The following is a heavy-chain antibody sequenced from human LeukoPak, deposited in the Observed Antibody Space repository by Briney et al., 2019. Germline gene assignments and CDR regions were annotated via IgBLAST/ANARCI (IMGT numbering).Heavy chain of an antibody. D-gene: IGHD4-17*01. J-gene: IGHJ4*02. CDR1: GGSISSSRYY. V-gene: IGHV4-39*07. CDR2: IYYSGST. CDR3: ARSRMTTVPSFDY. Sequence: PSETLSLTCTVSGGSISSSRYYWGWIRQPPGKGLEWIGSIYYSGSTYYNPSLKSRVTISVDTSKNQFSLKLSSVTAADTAVYYCARSRMTTVPSFDYWGQGTLVTVSS.